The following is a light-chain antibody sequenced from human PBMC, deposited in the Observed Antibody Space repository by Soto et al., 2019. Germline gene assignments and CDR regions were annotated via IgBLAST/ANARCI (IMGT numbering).Light chain of an antibody. Sequence: EIVLTQSPGTLSLSPGERATLSCGASQSVSSSYLGWYQQKPGQAPRLLIYDASSRATGIPDRFSGSGSGTDFTLTISRLEPEDFAVYYCQQYGSSSYTFGQGTKVEIK. V-gene: IGKV3-20*01. CDR3: QQYGSSSYT. J-gene: IGKJ2*01. CDR2: DAS. CDR1: QSVSSSY.